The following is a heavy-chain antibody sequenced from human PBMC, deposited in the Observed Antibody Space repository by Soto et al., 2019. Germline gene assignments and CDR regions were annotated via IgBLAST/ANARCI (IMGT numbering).Heavy chain of an antibody. CDR2: IWYDGSNK. Sequence: QVQLVESGGGVVQPGRSLRLSCAASGFTFSSYGMHWVRQAPGKGLEWVAVIWYDGSNKYYADSVKGRFTISRDNSKKTLYLQMNSLRAEDTAVYYCARIMVRGVIKGAPVDYWGQGTLVTVSS. CDR3: ARIMVRGVIKGAPVDY. CDR1: GFTFSSYG. D-gene: IGHD3-10*01. V-gene: IGHV3-33*01. J-gene: IGHJ4*02.